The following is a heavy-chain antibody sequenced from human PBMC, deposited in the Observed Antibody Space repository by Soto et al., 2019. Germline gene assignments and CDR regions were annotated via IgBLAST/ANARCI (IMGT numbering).Heavy chain of an antibody. CDR2: MYHSGST. V-gene: IGHV4-4*02. CDR1: GGSISSSNW. CDR3: ASLSPGLNWYFDL. Sequence: QVQLQESGPGLVKPSGTLSLTCAVSGGSISSSNWWSWVRQPPGKGLEWIGEMYHSGSTNYNPSLKSRVTISVENSKNQFSLKLSSVTAADTAVYYCASLSPGLNWYFDLWGRGTLVTVSS. J-gene: IGHJ2*01.